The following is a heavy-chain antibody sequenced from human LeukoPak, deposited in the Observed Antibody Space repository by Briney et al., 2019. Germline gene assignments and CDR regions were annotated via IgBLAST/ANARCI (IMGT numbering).Heavy chain of an antibody. CDR3: ATYYWHSWNSRYNWFGP. CDR1: GYTLTELS. Sequence: ASVKVSCKVSGYTLTELSMDWVRQAPGKGLEWMGGFDPEDGETIYAQKFQGRVTMTGDTSTDTAYMELSSLRSEDTAVYYCATYYWHSWNSRYNWFGPWGQGTLVTVSS. D-gene: IGHD1-7*01. J-gene: IGHJ5*02. CDR2: FDPEDGET. V-gene: IGHV1-24*01.